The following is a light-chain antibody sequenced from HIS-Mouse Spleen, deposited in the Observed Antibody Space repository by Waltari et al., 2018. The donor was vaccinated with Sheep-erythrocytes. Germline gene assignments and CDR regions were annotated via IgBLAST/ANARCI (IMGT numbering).Light chain of an antibody. CDR1: SSDYGGYND. J-gene: IGLJ1*01. CDR3: CSYAGSYNHV. Sequence: QPALTQPRSVSGPPVQSVTISCTGTSSDYGGYNDVSWYQQHPGKAPKLMIYDVSKRPSGVPDRFSGSKSGNTASLTISGLQAEDEADYYCCSYAGSYNHVFATGTKVTVL. V-gene: IGLV2-11*01. CDR2: DVS.